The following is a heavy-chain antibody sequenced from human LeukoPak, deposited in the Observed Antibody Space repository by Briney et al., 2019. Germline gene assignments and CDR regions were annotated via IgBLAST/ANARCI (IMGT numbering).Heavy chain of an antibody. CDR2: INHSGST. Sequence: SETLSLTCAVYGGSFSGYYWSWIRQPPGKGLEWIGEINHSGSTNYNPSLKSRVTISVDTSKNQSSLKLSSVTAADTAVYYCARHRYYYGPGSNWFDPWGQGTLVTVSS. CDR1: GGSFSGYY. CDR3: ARHRYYYGPGSNWFDP. V-gene: IGHV4-34*01. D-gene: IGHD3-10*01. J-gene: IGHJ5*02.